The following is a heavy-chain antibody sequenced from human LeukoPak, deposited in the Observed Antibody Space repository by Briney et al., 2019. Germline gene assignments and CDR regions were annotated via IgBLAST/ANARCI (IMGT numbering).Heavy chain of an antibody. CDR1: GGSFSGYY. CDR3: ANLITGMGD. D-gene: IGHD1-14*01. CDR2: INHSGST. Sequence: SETLSLTCAVYGGSFSGYYWSWIRRPPGKGLEWIGEINHSGSTNYNPSLKSRVTISVDTSKNQFSLKLSSVTAADTAVYYCANLITGMGDWGQGTLVTVSS. J-gene: IGHJ4*02. V-gene: IGHV4-34*01.